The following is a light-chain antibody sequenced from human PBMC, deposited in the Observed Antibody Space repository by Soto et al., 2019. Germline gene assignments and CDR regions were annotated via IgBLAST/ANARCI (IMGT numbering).Light chain of an antibody. CDR2: DVS. J-gene: IGLJ1*01. CDR3: SSYTSSSTPYV. V-gene: IGLV2-14*01. Sequence: QSVLTQPASVSGSPGXSITISCTGTSSDVGGYNYVSWYQQHPGKAPKLMIYDVSNRPSGVSNRFSGSKSGNTASLTISGLQAEDEADYYCSSYTSSSTPYVFGTGTKLTVL. CDR1: SSDVGGYNY.